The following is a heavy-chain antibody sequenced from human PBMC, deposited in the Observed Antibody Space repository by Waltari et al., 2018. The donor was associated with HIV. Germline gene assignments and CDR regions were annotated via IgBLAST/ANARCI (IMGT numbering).Heavy chain of an antibody. D-gene: IGHD3-22*01. CDR2: IYTSGST. CDR1: GGSISSGSYY. J-gene: IGHJ3*02. Sequence: QVQLQESGPGLVKPSQTLSLTCTVSGGSISSGSYYWSWIRQPAGKGLEWIGRIYTSGSTNYNPSLKSRVTISVDTSKNQFSLKLSSVTAADTVVYYCARYRNYYYDSSGYFFNAFDIWGQGTMVTVSS. V-gene: IGHV4-61*02. CDR3: ARYRNYYYDSSGYFFNAFDI.